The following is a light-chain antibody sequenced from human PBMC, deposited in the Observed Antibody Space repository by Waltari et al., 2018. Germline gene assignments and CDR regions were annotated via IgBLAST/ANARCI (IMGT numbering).Light chain of an antibody. CDR2: YVN. Sequence: QSALTQPASVSGSPGQSITISCTGTSNDVGNYNLVSWYQQSPGKVPQLIIYYVNKRPSGVSHRFSGSKSRNTASLTISGLQAEDEADYYCFSYTGDTTLYVFGTGTKVTVL. CDR3: FSYTGDTTLYV. CDR1: SNDVGNYNL. V-gene: IGLV2-23*02. J-gene: IGLJ1*01.